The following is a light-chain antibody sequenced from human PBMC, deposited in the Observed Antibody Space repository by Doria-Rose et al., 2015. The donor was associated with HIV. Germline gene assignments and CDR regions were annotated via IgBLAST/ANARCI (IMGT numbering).Light chain of an antibody. V-gene: IGKV3-20*01. CDR3: HQYGTSWT. J-gene: IGKJ1*01. CDR1: QSFSSTY. Sequence: LTQSPGTLSLSPGERATLSCRVSQSFSSTYLAWYQHKPGQAPSLLIYDGSTRATGIPDRFNASGSGTDFTLTINRLEPEDFALYYCHQYGTSWTFGQGTKVEI. CDR2: DGS.